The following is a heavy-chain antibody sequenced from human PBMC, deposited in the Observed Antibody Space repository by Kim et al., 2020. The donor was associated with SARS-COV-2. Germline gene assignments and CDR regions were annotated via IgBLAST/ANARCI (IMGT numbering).Heavy chain of an antibody. J-gene: IGHJ6*02. V-gene: IGHV3-33*06. CDR1: GFTFNSHG. D-gene: IGHD3-10*01. CDR2: MWHDGSYK. Sequence: GGSLRLSCAASGFTFNSHGMHWVRQAPGKGLEWVAVMWHDGSYKFYADSVKGRFTISRDNSKNTLYLQVNSLRAEDTAVYYCAKEKTYYGSGSYGGMDVWGQGTTVSVSS. CDR3: AKEKTYYGSGSYGGMDV.